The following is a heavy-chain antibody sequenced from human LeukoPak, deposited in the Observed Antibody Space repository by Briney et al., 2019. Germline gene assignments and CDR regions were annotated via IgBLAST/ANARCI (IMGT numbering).Heavy chain of an antibody. CDR3: AREDYALDM. CDR2: ISGNSRYI. Sequence: GGSLRLSCAASGFTFSSYSMNWVRQAPGKGLEWVSSISGNSRYIYYADSVNGRFTISRDNAKNSLFLQMNSPGAEDTAVYYCAREDYALDMWGQGTMVTVSS. V-gene: IGHV3-21*01. CDR1: GFTFSSYS. J-gene: IGHJ3*02.